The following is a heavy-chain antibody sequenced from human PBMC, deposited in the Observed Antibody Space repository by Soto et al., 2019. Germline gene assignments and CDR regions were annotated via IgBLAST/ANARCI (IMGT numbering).Heavy chain of an antibody. Sequence: GGSLRLSCAASGFTFSSYAMHWVRQAPGKGLEWVAVISYDGSNKYYADSVKGRFTISRDNSKNTLYLQMNSLRAEDTAVYYCARYLSVEYRSGAAFYIWGQGTMVTVSS. CDR3: ARYLSVEYRSGAAFYI. V-gene: IGHV3-30-3*01. CDR2: ISYDGSNK. J-gene: IGHJ3*02. CDR1: GFTFSSYA. D-gene: IGHD6-25*01.